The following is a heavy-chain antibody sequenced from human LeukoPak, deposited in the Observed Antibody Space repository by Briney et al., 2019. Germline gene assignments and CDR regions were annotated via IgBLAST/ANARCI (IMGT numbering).Heavy chain of an antibody. CDR3: ARDPGIVGAGLNWFDP. D-gene: IGHD1-26*01. J-gene: IGHJ5*02. Sequence: ASVKVSCKASGGTFSSYAISWVRQAPGQGLEWMGGIIPIFGTANYAQKFQGRVTITADKSTSTAYMELSRLRSDDTAIYYCARDPGIVGAGLNWFDPWGQGTLVTVSS. CDR1: GGTFSSYA. V-gene: IGHV1-69*06. CDR2: IIPIFGTA.